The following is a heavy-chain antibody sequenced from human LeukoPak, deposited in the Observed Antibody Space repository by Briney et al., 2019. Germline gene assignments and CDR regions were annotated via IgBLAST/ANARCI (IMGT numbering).Heavy chain of an antibody. Sequence: GGSLRLSCAASGFNFSSDWMHWVRQVPGKGLVWVSRINSDGSNTKYADSVQGQFTISSDNAKNTLYLQMTSLRAEDTAVYYCASSHGDYYYYAMDVWGQGPRVTVSS. V-gene: IGHV3-74*03. CDR3: ASSHGDYYYYAMDV. CDR1: GFNFSSDW. CDR2: INSDGSNT. J-gene: IGHJ6*01. D-gene: IGHD4-17*01.